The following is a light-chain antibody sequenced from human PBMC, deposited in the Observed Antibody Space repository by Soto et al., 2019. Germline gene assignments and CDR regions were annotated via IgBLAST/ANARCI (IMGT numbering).Light chain of an antibody. J-gene: IGLJ3*02. Sequence: QSALTQPASVSGSPGQSITISCTGTSSDVGGYNYVSWYQQHPRNAPKLMIYDVSDRPSGVSSRFSGSKSGNTASLTISGLQAEDEADYYCSSYTSDSTLVFGGGTKVTVL. V-gene: IGLV2-14*01. CDR1: SSDVGGYNY. CDR3: SSYTSDSTLV. CDR2: DVS.